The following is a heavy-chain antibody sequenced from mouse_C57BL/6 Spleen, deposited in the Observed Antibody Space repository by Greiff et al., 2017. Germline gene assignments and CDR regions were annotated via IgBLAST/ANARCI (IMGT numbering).Heavy chain of an antibody. CDR2: IYPGDGDT. J-gene: IGHJ3*01. CDR3: ARGTAQATAD. Sequence: QVQLKQSGAELVKPGASVKISCEASGYAFSSYWMNWVKQRPGKGLEWIGQIYPGDGDTNYNGKFKGKATLTADKPSSTAYMQLSSLTSEDSAVYYCARGTAQATADWGQGTMVTVSA. CDR1: GYAFSSYW. D-gene: IGHD3-2*02. V-gene: IGHV1-80*01.